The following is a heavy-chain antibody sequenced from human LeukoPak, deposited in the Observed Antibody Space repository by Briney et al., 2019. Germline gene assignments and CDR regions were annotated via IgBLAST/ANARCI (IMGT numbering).Heavy chain of an antibody. D-gene: IGHD2-2*01. CDR3: AREYQLLPYDAFDI. CDR1: SYSISRGYY. Sequence: PSETLSLTCTVSSYSISRGYYWGWIRQPPGKGLEWIGEIYHSGSTNYNPSLKSRVTISVDKSKNQFSLKLSSVTAADTAVYYCAREYQLLPYDAFDIWGQGTMVTVSS. V-gene: IGHV4-38-2*02. J-gene: IGHJ3*02. CDR2: IYHSGST.